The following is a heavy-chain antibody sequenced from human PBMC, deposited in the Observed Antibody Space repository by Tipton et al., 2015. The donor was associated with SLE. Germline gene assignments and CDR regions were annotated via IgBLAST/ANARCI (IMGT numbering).Heavy chain of an antibody. D-gene: IGHD5-12*01. V-gene: IGHV4-34*01. CDR3: AREGGDIVATNWFDP. J-gene: IGHJ5*02. Sequence: TLSLTCAVYGRSFSGYYWSWIRQPPGKGLEWIGEINHSGSTNYNPSLKSRVTISVDTPKNQFSLKLSSVTAADTAVYYCAREGGDIVATNWFDPWGQGTLVTVSS. CDR2: INHSGST. CDR1: GRSFSGYY.